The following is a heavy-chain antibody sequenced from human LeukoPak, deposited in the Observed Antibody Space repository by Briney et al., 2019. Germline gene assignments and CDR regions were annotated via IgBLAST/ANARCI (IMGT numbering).Heavy chain of an antibody. CDR3: ARDYRGYRAPYYFDY. CDR2: ISGSGGST. CDR1: GFTFSSYA. Sequence: GGSLRLSCAASGFTFSSYAMSWVRQAPGKGLEWVSAISGSGGSTYYAGSVKGRFTISRDNSKNTLYLQMNSLRAEDTAVYYCARDYRGYRAPYYFDYWGQGTLVTVSS. D-gene: IGHD2-15*01. J-gene: IGHJ4*02. V-gene: IGHV3-23*01.